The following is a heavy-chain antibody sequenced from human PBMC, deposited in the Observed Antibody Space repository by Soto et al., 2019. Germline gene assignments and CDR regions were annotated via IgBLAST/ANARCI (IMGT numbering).Heavy chain of an antibody. Sequence: EVQLVESGGGLVQPGGSLRLSCAASGFTISPYWMSWVRQLPGKGLEWMANIRRDGSEIYYADSVNGRFTISRDNGKNSLYLQMTSLRAEDTAVYYCARTGQRDTWSMDVWGQGTTVTVSS. V-gene: IGHV3-7*01. J-gene: IGHJ6*02. D-gene: IGHD2-8*02. CDR3: ARTGQRDTWSMDV. CDR2: IRRDGSEI. CDR1: GFTISPYW.